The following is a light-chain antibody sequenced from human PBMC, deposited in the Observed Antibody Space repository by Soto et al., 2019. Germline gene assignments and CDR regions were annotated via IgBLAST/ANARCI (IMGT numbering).Light chain of an antibody. CDR1: QSISNW. V-gene: IGKV1-5*03. CDR3: LQYNTYFRM. J-gene: IGKJ1*01. Sequence: DIQMTQSPSTLSASVGDRVTITCRASQSISNWLAWYQQKPGKAPKLLIYETSNLESGVPSRFSGSGSGTEFTLTISSMKPDEFATYHCLQYNTYFRMFGQGNKVELK. CDR2: ETS.